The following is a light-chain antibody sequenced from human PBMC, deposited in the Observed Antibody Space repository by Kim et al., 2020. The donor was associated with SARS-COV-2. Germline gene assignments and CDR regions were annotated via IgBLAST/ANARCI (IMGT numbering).Light chain of an antibody. CDR3: SSFTSTSSPYV. Sequence: SITISCTGTIRDIGTYNFVSWYQQHPGKAPKLIIFDVNDRPSGVSNRFSGSKSANTASLTISGLQAEDEADYYCSSFTSTSSPYVFGTGTQLTVL. J-gene: IGLJ1*01. V-gene: IGLV2-14*03. CDR1: IRDIGTYNF. CDR2: DVN.